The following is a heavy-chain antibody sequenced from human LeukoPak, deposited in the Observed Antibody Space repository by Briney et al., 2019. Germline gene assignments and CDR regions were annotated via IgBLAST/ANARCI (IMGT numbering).Heavy chain of an antibody. Sequence: GGSLRLFCAASGFTFDDYAMHWVRQAPGKGLEWVSLISWDGGSTYYADSVKGRFTISRDNSKNSLYLQMNSLRAEDTALYYCAKGSYYGSGSLFDYWGQGTLVTVSS. CDR2: ISWDGGST. J-gene: IGHJ4*02. D-gene: IGHD3-10*01. V-gene: IGHV3-43D*03. CDR1: GFTFDDYA. CDR3: AKGSYYGSGSLFDY.